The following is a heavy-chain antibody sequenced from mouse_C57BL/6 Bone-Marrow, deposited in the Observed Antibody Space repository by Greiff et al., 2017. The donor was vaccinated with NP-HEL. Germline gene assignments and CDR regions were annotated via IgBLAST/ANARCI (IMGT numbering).Heavy chain of an antibody. J-gene: IGHJ4*01. CDR3: AMGNAMDY. CDR2: IDPSDSYT. CDR1: GYTFTSYW. V-gene: IGHV1-50*01. Sequence: QVQLQQPGAELVKPGASVKLSCKASGYTFTSYWMQWVKQRPGQGLEWIGEIDPSDSYTNYNQKFKGKATLTVDTSSSTAYMQLSSLTSEDSAVYYCAMGNAMDYWGQGTSVTVSS.